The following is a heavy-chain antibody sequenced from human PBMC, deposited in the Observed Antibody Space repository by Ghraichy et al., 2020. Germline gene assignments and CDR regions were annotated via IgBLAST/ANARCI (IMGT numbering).Heavy chain of an antibody. V-gene: IGHV3-23*01. Sequence: GESLNIYCAASGFTFSSYAMSWVRQAPGKGLEWVSAISGSGGSTYYADSVKGRFTISRDNSKNTLYLQMNSLRAEDTAVYYCATLVRRGYSYGPEYFQHWGQGTLVTVSS. CDR1: GFTFSSYA. D-gene: IGHD5-18*01. J-gene: IGHJ1*01. CDR2: ISGSGGST. CDR3: ATLVRRGYSYGPEYFQH.